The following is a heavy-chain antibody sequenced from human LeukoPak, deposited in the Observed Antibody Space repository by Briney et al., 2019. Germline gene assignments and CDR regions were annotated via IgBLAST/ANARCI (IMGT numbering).Heavy chain of an antibody. CDR3: LKGRLGAGDY. J-gene: IGHJ4*02. Sequence: PGGSLRLSCSASGFTFSTYAMHWVRQAPGKGLEYVSSITSNGDTTYYTDSVRGRFTISRDNSKNTLYLQMSSLRAEDTAVYYCLKGRLGAGDYWGQGTLVSVSS. D-gene: IGHD7-27*01. CDR2: ITSNGDTT. CDR1: GFTFSTYA. V-gene: IGHV3-64D*06.